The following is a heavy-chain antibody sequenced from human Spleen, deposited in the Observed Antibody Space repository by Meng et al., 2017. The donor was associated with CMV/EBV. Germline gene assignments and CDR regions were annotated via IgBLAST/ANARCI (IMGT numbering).Heavy chain of an antibody. J-gene: IGHJ4*02. Sequence: GESLKISCTASGFTFGDYAMSWVRQAPGKGLEWVGFIRSKAYGGTTEYAASVKGRFTISRDDSKSIAYLQMNSLKTEDTAVYYCTRVTSITIFGVVGPFDYWGQGTLVTVSS. V-gene: IGHV3-49*04. D-gene: IGHD3-3*01. CDR2: IRSKAYGGTT. CDR3: TRVTSITIFGVVGPFDY. CDR1: GFTFGDYA.